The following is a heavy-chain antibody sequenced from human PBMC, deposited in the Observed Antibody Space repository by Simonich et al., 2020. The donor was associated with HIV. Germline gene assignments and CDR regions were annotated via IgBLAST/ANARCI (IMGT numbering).Heavy chain of an antibody. CDR1: VGSFSGYY. CDR2: INHDGNT. CDR3: GRGGYCSGGSCYPLFSRYGMDV. V-gene: IGHV4-34*01. D-gene: IGHD2-15*01. J-gene: IGHJ6*02. Sequence: QVQLQQWGAGLLKPSETLSLTCAVYVGSFSGYYCCWIRQPPGKGRGWIGEINHDGNTNKHPSRRGRVTIYVEPSKNQFSLRLSSVTAADTAVYYWGRGGYCSGGSCYPLFSRYGMDVWGQGTTVTVSS.